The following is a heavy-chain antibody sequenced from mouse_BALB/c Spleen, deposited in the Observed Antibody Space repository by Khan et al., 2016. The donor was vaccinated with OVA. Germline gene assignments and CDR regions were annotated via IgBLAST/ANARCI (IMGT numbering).Heavy chain of an antibody. CDR1: GYTFTNYG. V-gene: IGHV9-3-1*01. CDR2: ISTYTGEP. J-gene: IGHJ4*01. CDR3: TGPPRLSDVLVY. Sequence: QVQLKQSGPELKKPGETVKISCKASGYTFTNYGMNWVKQAPGKALKWMGWISTYTGEPTYADDFKGRFAFSLETSASTAYLQINNLTNEDTATYFCTGPPRLSDVLVYWGQGTSVTVSS.